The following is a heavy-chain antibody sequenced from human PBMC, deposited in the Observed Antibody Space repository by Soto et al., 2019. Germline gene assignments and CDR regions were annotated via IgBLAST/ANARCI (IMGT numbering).Heavy chain of an antibody. CDR3: ARAGETTGTTVYYYYYMDV. V-gene: IGHV1-69*02. CDR1: GGTFSSYT. J-gene: IGHJ6*03. D-gene: IGHD1-1*01. CDR2: IIPILGIA. Sequence: QVQLVQSGAEVKKPGSSVKVSCKASGGTFSSYTISWVRQDPGHGLEWMGRIIPILGIANNAQKFKGRVTITADKSTSTAYMELSSLRSEDTAVYYCARAGETTGTTVYYYYYMDVWGKGTTVTVSS.